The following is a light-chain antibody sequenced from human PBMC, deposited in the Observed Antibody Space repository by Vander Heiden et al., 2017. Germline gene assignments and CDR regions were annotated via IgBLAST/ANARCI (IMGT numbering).Light chain of an antibody. J-gene: IGKJ4*01. CDR3: QQYYSTPLLT. V-gene: IGKV4-1*01. Sequence: DIVMTQSPDSLAVSLGERATINCKSSQSVLYSSNNKNYLAWYQQKPGQPTKLLIYWASTRESGVPDRSSGSGSGTDFTLTISSLQAEDVAVYYCQQYYSTPLLTFGGGTKVEIK. CDR2: WAS. CDR1: QSVLYSSNNKNY.